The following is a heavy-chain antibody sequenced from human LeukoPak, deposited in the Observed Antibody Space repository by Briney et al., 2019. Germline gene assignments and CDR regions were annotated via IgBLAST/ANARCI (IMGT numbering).Heavy chain of an antibody. CDR3: ARLPEDWFDP. CDR1: GGSISSYY. D-gene: IGHD1-14*01. CDR2: IYTSGST. V-gene: IGHV4-4*09. Sequence: SETLSLTCTVSGGSISSYYWSWIRQPPGKGLEWIGYIYTSGSTNYNPSLKSRVTISVDTSKNQFSLELSSVTAADTAVYYCARLPEDWFDPWGQGTLVTVSS. J-gene: IGHJ5*02.